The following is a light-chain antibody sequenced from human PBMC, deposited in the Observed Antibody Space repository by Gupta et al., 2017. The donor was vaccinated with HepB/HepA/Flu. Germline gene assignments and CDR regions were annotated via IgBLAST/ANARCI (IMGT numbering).Light chain of an antibody. CDR1: QGISRY. CDR3: QQSNSSPIT. V-gene: IGKV1-9*01. Sequence: DIHSMQSPYFLSSSLADRVTITSPASQGISRYLARYQQKPGKAPKLLRYDAYTVQSGVPSRFSGSGSGTXFTLTIXRPQPEDFATYFCQQSNSSPITFGXGTKVAIK. J-gene: IGKJ4*01. CDR2: DAY.